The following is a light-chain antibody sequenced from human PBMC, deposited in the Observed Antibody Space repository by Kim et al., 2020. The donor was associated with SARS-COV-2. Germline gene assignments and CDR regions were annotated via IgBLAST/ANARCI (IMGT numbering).Light chain of an antibody. J-gene: IGLJ2*01. CDR3: QAWDSSTGV. CDR1: KLGDKY. Sequence: VSQGQTASITCSGDKLGDKYACWYQQKAGQSPVLVIYQDRKRPSGIPERFSGSNSGNTATLTISGTQAMDEADYYCQAWDSSTGVFGGGTQLTVL. CDR2: QDR. V-gene: IGLV3-1*01.